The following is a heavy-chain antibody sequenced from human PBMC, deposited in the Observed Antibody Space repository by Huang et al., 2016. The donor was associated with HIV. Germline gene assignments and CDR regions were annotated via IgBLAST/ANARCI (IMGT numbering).Heavy chain of an antibody. J-gene: IGHJ6*03. Sequence: QEHLVESGGGVVQPGGSLRLSCEASGFTFSNFGMHWVRQAPGTGLEWVVFIRYDGSNKYHSDSVKCRFSISRDNSKNTLYLQINSLRPEDTGVYFCAREHRTSFYYFMDVWGKGTTVTVSS. V-gene: IGHV3-30*02. D-gene: IGHD1-26*01. CDR2: IRYDGSNK. CDR1: GFTFSNFG. CDR3: AREHRTSFYYFMDV.